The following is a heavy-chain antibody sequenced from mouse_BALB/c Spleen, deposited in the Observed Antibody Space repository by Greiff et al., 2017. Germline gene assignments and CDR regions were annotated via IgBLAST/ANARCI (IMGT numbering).Heavy chain of an antibody. CDR3: TRSGGNDYAMDY. CDR2: IYPGNSDT. Sequence: EVQLQQSGTVLARPGASVKMSCKASGYTFTSYWMHWVKQRPGQGLEWIGAIYPGNSDTSYNQKFKGKAKLTAVTSTSTAYMELSSLTNEDSAVYYCTRSGGNDYAMDYWGQGTSVTVSS. V-gene: IGHV1-5*01. D-gene: IGHD1-1*02. CDR1: GYTFTSYW. J-gene: IGHJ4*01.